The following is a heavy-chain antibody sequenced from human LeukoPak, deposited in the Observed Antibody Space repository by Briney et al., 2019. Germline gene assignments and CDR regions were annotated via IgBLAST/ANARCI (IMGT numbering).Heavy chain of an antibody. CDR3: AREATIFGVVSRRFDP. J-gene: IGHJ5*02. V-gene: IGHV3-23*01. Sequence: PGGSLRLSCAASGFTFSSYAMSWVRQAPGKGLEWVSAISGSGGSTYYADSVKGRFTISRDNAKNSLYLQMNSLRAEDTAVYYCAREATIFGVVSRRFDPWGQGTLVTVSS. CDR1: GFTFSSYA. CDR2: ISGSGGST. D-gene: IGHD3-3*01.